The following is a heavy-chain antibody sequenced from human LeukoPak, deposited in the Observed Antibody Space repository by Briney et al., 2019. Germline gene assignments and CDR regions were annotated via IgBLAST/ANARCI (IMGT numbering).Heavy chain of an antibody. CDR3: ARGGAGTYYKRDGWFDP. CDR1: GYTFNSYD. V-gene: IGHV1-8*01. J-gene: IGHJ5*02. D-gene: IGHD3-10*01. CDR2: MNPNTGNT. Sequence: ASVTVSCKASGYTFNSYDINWVRQATGQGLEWMGWMNPNTGNTGYGERFQGRVTMTRDNSISTAYMELNSLTSEDTAVYYCARGGAGTYYKRDGWFDPWGQGTVVTVSS.